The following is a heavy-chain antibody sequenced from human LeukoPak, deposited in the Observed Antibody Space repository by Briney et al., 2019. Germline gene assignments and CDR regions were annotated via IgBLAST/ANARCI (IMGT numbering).Heavy chain of an antibody. D-gene: IGHD3-3*01. V-gene: IGHV3-48*02. CDR1: GFTFSSYS. CDR3: ARDRIRFLGDY. Sequence: GGSLRLSCAASGFTFSSYSMNWVRQAPGKGLEWVSYISSSSTIYYADSVKGRFTISRDNAKNSLYLQMNSLRDEDTAVYYCARDRIRFLGDYWGQGTLVTVSS. CDR2: ISSSSTI. J-gene: IGHJ4*02.